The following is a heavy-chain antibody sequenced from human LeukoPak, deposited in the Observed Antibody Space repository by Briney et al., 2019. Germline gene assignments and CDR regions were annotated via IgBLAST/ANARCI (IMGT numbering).Heavy chain of an antibody. V-gene: IGHV1-2*02. CDR2: INPNSGGT. D-gene: IGHD2-2*02. CDR3: ARDYFVVVPAAILDPGSYFDY. Sequence: ASVKVSCKASGYTFTGYYMHWVRQAPGQGREWMGWINPNSGGTNYAQKFQGRVTMTRDTSISTAYMELSRLRSDDTAVYYCARDYFVVVPAAILDPGSYFDYWGQGTLVTVSS. CDR1: GYTFTGYY. J-gene: IGHJ4*02.